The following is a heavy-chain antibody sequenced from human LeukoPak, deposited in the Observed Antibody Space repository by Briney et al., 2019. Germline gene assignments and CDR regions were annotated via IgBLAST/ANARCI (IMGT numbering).Heavy chain of an antibody. CDR3: ARLGYYGSAKYFQH. Sequence: SETLSLTCTVSGGSISSSSYYWGWIRQPPGKGLEWIGNIYYSGSTYYNPSLKSGVTISIDTSKNQFSLKLSSVTAADTALYYCARLGYYGSAKYFQHWGQGTLVTVSS. D-gene: IGHD3-10*01. CDR1: GGSISSSSYY. V-gene: IGHV4-39*07. J-gene: IGHJ1*01. CDR2: IYYSGST.